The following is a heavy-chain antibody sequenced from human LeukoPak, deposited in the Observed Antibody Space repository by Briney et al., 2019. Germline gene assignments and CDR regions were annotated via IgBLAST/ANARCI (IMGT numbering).Heavy chain of an antibody. D-gene: IGHD3-3*01. CDR1: GFTFSSYG. Sequence: GGSLRLSCAASGFTFSSYGMHWVRQAPGKGLEWVAVISNDGNNKYYADSVKGRFTISRDNSKNTLYLQMNRLRAEDTAVYYCAKDTSGGFTIFVGDYWGQGTLVTVSS. CDR2: ISNDGNNK. J-gene: IGHJ4*02. CDR3: AKDTSGGFTIFVGDY. V-gene: IGHV3-30*18.